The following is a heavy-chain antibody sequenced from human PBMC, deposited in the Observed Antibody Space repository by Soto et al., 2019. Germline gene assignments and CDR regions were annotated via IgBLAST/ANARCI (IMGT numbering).Heavy chain of an antibody. D-gene: IGHD6-19*01. V-gene: IGHV4-39*01. CDR1: GGSISSSSYY. CDR3: ARLVQWLGNWFDP. J-gene: IGHJ5*02. Sequence: QLQLQESGPGLVKPSETLSLTCTVSGGSISSSSYYWGWIRQPPGKGLEWIGSIYYSGSTYYNPSLKSRVTISVDTCKNQFSLKLSSVTAADTAVYYCARLVQWLGNWFDPWGQGTLVTVSS. CDR2: IYYSGST.